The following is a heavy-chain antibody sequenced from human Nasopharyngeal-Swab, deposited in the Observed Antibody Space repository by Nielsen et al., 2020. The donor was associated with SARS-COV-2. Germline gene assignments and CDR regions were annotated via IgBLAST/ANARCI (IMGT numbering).Heavy chain of an antibody. Sequence: GGSLRLSCAASGFTFENYAMHWVRQPPRKGLEWVSGITWNSGNKGYAESVQGRFTISRDNAKNSLYLQMNSLRAEDTALYYCAKARRTDTYGYECFDSWGQGTLVTVSS. V-gene: IGHV3-9*01. CDR3: AKARRTDTYGYECFDS. CDR1: GFTFENYA. J-gene: IGHJ4*02. D-gene: IGHD5-18*01. CDR2: ITWNSGNK.